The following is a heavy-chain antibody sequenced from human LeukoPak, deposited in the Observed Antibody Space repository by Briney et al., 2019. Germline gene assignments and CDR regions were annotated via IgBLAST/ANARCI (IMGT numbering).Heavy chain of an antibody. D-gene: IGHD2-2*01. CDR3: ARDLKIVVAAFDS. V-gene: IGHV1-2*02. CDR2: INPNSGGT. CDR1: GYTFTGYY. Sequence: ASVKVSCKASGYTFTGYYMHWVRQAPGQGLEWMGWINPNSGGTDYAQKFQGRVTMTRDTSISTAYMEVSRLGSDDTAVYYCARDLKIVVAAFDSWGQGTLVTVSS. J-gene: IGHJ4*02.